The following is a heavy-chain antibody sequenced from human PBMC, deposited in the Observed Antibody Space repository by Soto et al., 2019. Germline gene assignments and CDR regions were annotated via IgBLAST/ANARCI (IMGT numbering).Heavy chain of an antibody. CDR2: IIPIFGTA. Sequence: SVKVSCKASGGTFSSYAISWVRQAPGQGLEWMGGIIPIFGTANYAQKFQGRVTITADESTSTAYMELSSLRSEDTAVYYCARAPRTIFGVVITNWFDPWGQGTLVTVSS. V-gene: IGHV1-69*13. J-gene: IGHJ5*02. CDR3: ARAPRTIFGVVITNWFDP. D-gene: IGHD3-3*01. CDR1: GGTFSSYA.